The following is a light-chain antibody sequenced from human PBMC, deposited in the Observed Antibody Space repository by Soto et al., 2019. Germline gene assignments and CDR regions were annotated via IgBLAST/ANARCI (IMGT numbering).Light chain of an antibody. CDR3: QQYNNWPPIT. V-gene: IGKV3D-15*01. J-gene: IGKJ5*01. Sequence: EIVFTYSSGTRSVWPVERAALSCRAGQNIGTSLVWSQQKPGQSPRLLIYDASHRATGVPARFSGSGSGTEFTLTISSLQSEHFAVYYCQQYNNWPPITFGQGTRLEIK. CDR1: QNIGTS. CDR2: DAS.